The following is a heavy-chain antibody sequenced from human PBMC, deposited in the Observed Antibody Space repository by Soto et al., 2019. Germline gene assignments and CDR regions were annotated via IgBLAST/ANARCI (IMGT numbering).Heavy chain of an antibody. Sequence: GVSLGLSWAASGFTFSSYEMNWVRQAPGKGLEWVSYISSSGSTIYYADSVKGRFTISRDNAKNSLYLQMNSLRAEDTAVYYCARGVCGGDCYPWMDAFDIWGQGTMVTVSS. V-gene: IGHV3-48*03. CDR1: GFTFSSYE. CDR3: ARGVCGGDCYPWMDAFDI. J-gene: IGHJ3*02. CDR2: ISSSGSTI. D-gene: IGHD2-21*02.